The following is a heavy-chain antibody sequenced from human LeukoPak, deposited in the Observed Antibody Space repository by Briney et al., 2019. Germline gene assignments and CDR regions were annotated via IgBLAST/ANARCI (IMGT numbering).Heavy chain of an antibody. J-gene: IGHJ4*02. D-gene: IGHD6-19*01. CDR1: GGSISSYY. CDR3: ARRAYSSGWYYFDY. Sequence: SETLSLTCTASGGSISSYYWSWIRQPPGKGLEWIGYICYSGSTNYNPSLKSRVTISVDTSKNQFSLKLSSVTAADTAMYYCARRAYSSGWYYFDYWGQGTLVTVSS. V-gene: IGHV4-59*01. CDR2: ICYSGST.